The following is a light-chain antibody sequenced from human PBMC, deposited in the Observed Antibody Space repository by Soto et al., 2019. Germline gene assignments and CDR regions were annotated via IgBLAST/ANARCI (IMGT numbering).Light chain of an antibody. CDR2: SNS. CDR1: SSNIGSNI. J-gene: IGLJ2*01. V-gene: IGLV1-44*01. CDR3: AAWDDSLNGLV. Sequence: QSVLTQPPSASGTPGQRVTISCSGSSSNIGSNIVNWYQQLPGTAPKLLIYSNSQRPSGVPDRFSGSKSGTSASLAISGLQSEDEADYYSAAWDDSLNGLVFGGGTKLTVL.